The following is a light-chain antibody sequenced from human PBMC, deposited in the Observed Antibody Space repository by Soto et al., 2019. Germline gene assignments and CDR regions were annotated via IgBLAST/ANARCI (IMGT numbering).Light chain of an antibody. J-gene: IGLJ6*01. CDR2: GNS. CDR1: SSNIGANYD. CDR3: QSYDNTLSARYV. V-gene: IGLV1-40*01. Sequence: QSVLTQPPSVSGAPGKRVTISCTGSSSNIGANYDVPWYQQRPGTAPKLLIFGNSTRPSGVPDRVSGSKSGTSASLAITGLQADDEVDYYSQSYDNTLSARYVFGTGTQLTVL.